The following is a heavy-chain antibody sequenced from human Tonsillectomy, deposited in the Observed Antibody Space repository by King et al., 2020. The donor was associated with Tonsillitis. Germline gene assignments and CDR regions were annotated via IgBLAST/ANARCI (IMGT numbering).Heavy chain of an antibody. D-gene: IGHD3-22*01. J-gene: IGHJ4*02. Sequence: VQLVESGGGVVQPGRSLRLSCTASGFTFRSYGMHWVRQAPGKGLEWVAVIWYDGSNKYYVESVKGRFTIARDNSNNTLYLQMNSLRAEDTAVYFFTRDLGNYYDSSGYPEYFDYWGQGTLVTVSS. CDR2: IWYDGSNK. V-gene: IGHV3-33*01. CDR3: TRDLGNYYDSSGYPEYFDY. CDR1: GFTFRSYG.